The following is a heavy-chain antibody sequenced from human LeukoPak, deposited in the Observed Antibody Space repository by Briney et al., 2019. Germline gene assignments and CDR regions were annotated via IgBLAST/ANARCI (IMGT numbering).Heavy chain of an antibody. CDR3: ARLKTGGYSYGAFDY. V-gene: IGHV5-51*01. J-gene: IGHJ4*02. CDR1: GYSFTSYW. CDR2: IYPGDSDT. Sequence: GESLKISCKGSGYSFTSYWIGWVRQMPGKGLEWMGIIYPGDSDTRYSPSFQGQVTISADKSISTAYLQWSSLKASDTAMYYRARLKTGGYSYGAFDYWGQGTLVTVSS. D-gene: IGHD5-18*01.